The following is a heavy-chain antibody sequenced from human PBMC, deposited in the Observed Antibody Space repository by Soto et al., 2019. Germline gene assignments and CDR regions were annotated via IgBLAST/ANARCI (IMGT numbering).Heavy chain of an antibody. CDR3: ASSYSDSSGYTYNCFGP. Sequence: ASVKVSCKASGYTFTGYYMHWVRQAPGQGLEWMGWINPNSGGTNYAQKFQGRVTMTRDTSISTAYMELSRLRSDDTAVYYCASSYSDSSGYTYNCFGPWRHVTLVTVSS. J-gene: IGHJ5*02. V-gene: IGHV1-2*02. CDR2: INPNSGGT. CDR1: GYTFTGYY. D-gene: IGHD3-22*01.